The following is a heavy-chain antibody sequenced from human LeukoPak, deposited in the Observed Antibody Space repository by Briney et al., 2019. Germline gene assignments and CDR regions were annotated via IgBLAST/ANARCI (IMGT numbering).Heavy chain of an antibody. CDR1: GYTFTSYG. J-gene: IGHJ4*02. D-gene: IGHD2-2*01. CDR2: ISAYNGNT. CDR3: ARFFIVVVPAGPFDY. V-gene: IGHV1-18*01. Sequence: ASVKVSCKASGYTFTSYGISWVRQAPGQGLEWMGWISAYNGNTNYAQKLQGRVTMTTDTSTSTAYMELRSLRSDDTAVYYCARFFIVVVPAGPFDYWGQGTLVTVSS.